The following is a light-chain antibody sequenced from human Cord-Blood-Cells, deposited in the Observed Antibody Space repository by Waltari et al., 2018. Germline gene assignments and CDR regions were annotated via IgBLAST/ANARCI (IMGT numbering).Light chain of an antibody. CDR2: EGS. J-gene: IGLJ2*01. V-gene: IGLV2-23*03. Sequence: QSAMTQPASVSGSPGQSITISCTGTSSDVGGYNLVSWYQQHPGKAPKLMIYEGSKRPSGVSHRFSGSTSGNTASLTISGLQAADEADYYCCSYAGSSTFVVFGGGTKLTVL. CDR1: SSDVGGYNL. CDR3: CSYAGSSTFVV.